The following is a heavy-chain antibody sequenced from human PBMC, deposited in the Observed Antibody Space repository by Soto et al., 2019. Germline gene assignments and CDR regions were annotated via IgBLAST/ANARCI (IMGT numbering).Heavy chain of an antibody. CDR2: IKSKTDGGTT. Sequence: EVQLVESGGGLVKPGGSLRLSCAASGFTFSNAWMSWFRQAPGKGLEWVGRIKSKTDGGTTDYAAPGKGRFTISRDDSKNTLYLQMNSLKTEDTAVYYCTTSPGYYDSSGYGDYWGQGTLVTVSS. J-gene: IGHJ4*02. V-gene: IGHV3-15*01. CDR3: TTSPGYYDSSGYGDY. D-gene: IGHD3-22*01. CDR1: GFTFSNAW.